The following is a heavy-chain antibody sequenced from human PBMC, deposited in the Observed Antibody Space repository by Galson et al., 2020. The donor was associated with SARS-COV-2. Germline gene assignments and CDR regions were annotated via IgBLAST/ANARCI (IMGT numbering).Heavy chain of an antibody. V-gene: IGHV5-51*01. D-gene: IGHD3-22*01. CDR3: ARLPSHYTWLSSYRFGMDV. Sequence: KIGESLKISCRVSGDSSTNFWIAWVRQMPGKGLEWMGVIFLADSDVKYNPSLQGQVTFSAEKTTSTAFLQWSSLQASDTATYYCARLPSHYTWLSSYRFGMDVWGRGTSVIVSS. CDR2: IFLADSDV. J-gene: IGHJ6*02. CDR1: GDSSTNFW.